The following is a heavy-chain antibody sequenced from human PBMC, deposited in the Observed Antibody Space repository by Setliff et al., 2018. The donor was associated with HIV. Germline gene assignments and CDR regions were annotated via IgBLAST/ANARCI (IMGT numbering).Heavy chain of an antibody. J-gene: IGHJ2*01. V-gene: IGHV1-18*01. Sequence: ASVKVSCKASGYTFTSYGISWVRQAPGQGLEWMGWISAYNGNTNYAQKLQGRVTMTTDASTSTAYMELRSLRSDDTAVYYCAGGLDAEGYFDLWGRGTLVTVSS. CDR2: ISAYNGNT. CDR1: GYTFTSYG. CDR3: AGGLDAEGYFDL.